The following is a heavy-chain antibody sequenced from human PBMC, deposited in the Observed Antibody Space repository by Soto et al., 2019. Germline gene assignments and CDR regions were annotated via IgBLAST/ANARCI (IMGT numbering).Heavy chain of an antibody. Sequence: EVQLLESGGGLVQPGGSLRLSCAASGFTFSNYAMTWVRQAPGKGLESVSVITGSGGGTYFVDSVKGRFTISRDNSKNTVYLRMYSLRAEDTAVYYWAKRPLTAAGFAYWGHGPFVTVSS. CDR2: ITGSGGGT. D-gene: IGHD6-13*01. J-gene: IGHJ4*01. CDR3: AKRPLTAAGFAY. V-gene: IGHV3-23*01. CDR1: GFTFSNYA.